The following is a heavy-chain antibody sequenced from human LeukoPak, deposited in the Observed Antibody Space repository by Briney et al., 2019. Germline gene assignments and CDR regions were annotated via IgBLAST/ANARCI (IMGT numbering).Heavy chain of an antibody. CDR1: GGSFSGYY. J-gene: IGHJ5*02. Sequence: SETLSLTCAVYGGSFSGYYWSWIRQPPGKGLEWIGEINHSGSTNYNPSLKSRVTISVDTSKNQFSLKLSSVTAADTAVYYCARVWGRYCSGGSCYGFRWFDPWGQGTLVTVSS. V-gene: IGHV4-34*01. CDR3: ARVWGRYCSGGSCYGFRWFDP. CDR2: INHSGST. D-gene: IGHD2-15*01.